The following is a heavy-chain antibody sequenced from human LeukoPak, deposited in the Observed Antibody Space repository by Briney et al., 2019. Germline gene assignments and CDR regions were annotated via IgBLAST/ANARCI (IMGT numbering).Heavy chain of an antibody. CDR1: GLTFSIYS. D-gene: IGHD2-15*01. V-gene: IGHV3-48*01. Sequence: GGSLRLSCAASGLTFSIYSMHWVRQAPGKGLEWVSYISSSSTTIYYAESVKGRFTISRDNAKNSLSLQMNSLRAEVTAVYYCARGYCSGGSCYSAYFDYWGQGTLVTVSS. J-gene: IGHJ4*02. CDR2: ISSSSTTI. CDR3: ARGYCSGGSCYSAYFDY.